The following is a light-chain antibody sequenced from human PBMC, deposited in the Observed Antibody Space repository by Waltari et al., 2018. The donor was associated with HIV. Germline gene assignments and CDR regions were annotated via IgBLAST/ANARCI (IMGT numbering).Light chain of an antibody. J-gene: IGLJ3*02. V-gene: IGLV4-69*01. Sequence: QLVLTQSPSASASLGPSVRITCTLSSAHSKFVVAWHQQQPQKGPRFLFRIYSDGRHIRGDAVPACVSVSSSAAERYLTSSRLQAEDDADYYCQTWDTGSQVFGGGTKLTVL. CDR2: IYSDGRH. CDR1: SAHSKFV. CDR3: QTWDTGSQV.